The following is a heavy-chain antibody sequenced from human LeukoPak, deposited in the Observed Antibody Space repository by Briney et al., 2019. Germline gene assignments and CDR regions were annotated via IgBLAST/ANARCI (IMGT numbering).Heavy chain of an antibody. Sequence: ASVKVSRKASGYTFTGYYMHWVRQAPGQGLEWMGWINPNSGGTNYAQKFQGRVTMTRDTSISTAYMELSRLRSDDTAVYYCARDLVLVRGWGVGYYYYYMDVWGKGTTVTVSS. CDR2: INPNSGGT. D-gene: IGHD3-10*01. CDR3: ARDLVLVRGWGVGYYYYYMDV. V-gene: IGHV1-2*02. CDR1: GYTFTGYY. J-gene: IGHJ6*03.